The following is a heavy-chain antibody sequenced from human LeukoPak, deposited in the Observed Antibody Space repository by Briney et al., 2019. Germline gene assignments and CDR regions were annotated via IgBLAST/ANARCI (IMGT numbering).Heavy chain of an antibody. D-gene: IGHD7-27*01. Sequence: PSETLSLTCTVSGGSISSYYWSWIRQPAGKGLEWIGRIYTSGSTNYNPSLNSRVTMSVDASKSQSSLWLSSVTAADTAVYYCARVLSGDGYAFDIWGQGTMVTVSS. J-gene: IGHJ3*02. V-gene: IGHV4-4*07. CDR1: GGSISSYY. CDR3: ARVLSGDGYAFDI. CDR2: IYTSGST.